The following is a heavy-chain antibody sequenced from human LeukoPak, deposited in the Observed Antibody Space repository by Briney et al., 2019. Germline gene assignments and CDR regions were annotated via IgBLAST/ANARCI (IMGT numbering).Heavy chain of an antibody. CDR2: ISYDGSNK. CDR1: GFTFSSYG. CDR3: AKVIGYDILTGYYGFDY. J-gene: IGHJ4*02. V-gene: IGHV3-30*18. D-gene: IGHD3-9*01. Sequence: PGRSLRLSCAASGFTFSSYGMHWVRQAPGKGLEWVAVISYDGSNKYYADSVKGRFTISRDNSKNTLYLQMSRLRAEDTAAYYCAKVIGYDILTGYYGFDYWGQGTLVTVSS.